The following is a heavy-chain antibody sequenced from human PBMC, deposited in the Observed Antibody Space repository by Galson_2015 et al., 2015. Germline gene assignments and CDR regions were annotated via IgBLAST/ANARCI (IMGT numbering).Heavy chain of an antibody. V-gene: IGHV3-48*02. J-gene: IGHJ4*02. CDR2: ISSNTRII. CDR3: ARDTPHLDS. Sequence: SLRLSCAVSGFTFSSFSMNWVRQAPGKGLEWVSYISSNTRIIDYADSVKGRFTISRDNARNSVYLQLNSLRDEDTAVYYCARDTPHLDSWGQGTLVTVSS. CDR1: GFTFSSFS.